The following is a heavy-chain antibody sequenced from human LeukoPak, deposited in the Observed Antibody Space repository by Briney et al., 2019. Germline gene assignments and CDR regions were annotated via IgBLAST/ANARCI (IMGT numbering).Heavy chain of an antibody. Sequence: PSETLSLTCAVYGGSFSGYYWSWIRQPPGKGLEWIGEINHSGSTNYNPSLKSRVTISVDTSKNQFSLELSSVTAADTAVYYSARESTVVVPAAMGAYYYYYGMDVWGKGTTVTVSS. CDR3: ARESTVVVPAAMGAYYYYYGMDV. V-gene: IGHV4-34*01. D-gene: IGHD2-2*01. J-gene: IGHJ6*04. CDR2: INHSGST. CDR1: GGSFSGYY.